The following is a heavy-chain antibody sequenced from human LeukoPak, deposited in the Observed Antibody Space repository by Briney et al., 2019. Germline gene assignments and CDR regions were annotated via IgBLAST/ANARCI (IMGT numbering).Heavy chain of an antibody. J-gene: IGHJ5*02. D-gene: IGHD3-22*01. CDR2: IYYSGIT. CDR1: GGIISSYY. CDR3: ARETIIVGRAEFGP. V-gene: IGHV4-59*01. Sequence: SETLSLTCTVSGGIISSYYWSWIRQPPGKGLEWIGYIYYSGITNYKPSLKSRVTISVDTSKNQFSLKLSSVTAADTAVYYCARETIIVGRAEFGPWGQGTLVTVSS.